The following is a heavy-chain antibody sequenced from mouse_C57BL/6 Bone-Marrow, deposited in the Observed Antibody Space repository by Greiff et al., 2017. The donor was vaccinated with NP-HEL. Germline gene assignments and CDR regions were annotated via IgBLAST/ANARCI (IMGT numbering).Heavy chain of an antibody. CDR2: IYPRSGNT. CDR3: AKKGIYWGAMDY. Sequence: QVQLQQSGAELARPGASVKLSCKASGYTFTSYGISWVKQRTGQGLEWIGEIYPRSGNTYYNEKFKGKATLTADKSSSTAYMELRSLTSEDSSVYFCAKKGIYWGAMDYWGQGTSVTVSS. D-gene: IGHD2-1*01. J-gene: IGHJ4*01. V-gene: IGHV1-81*01. CDR1: GYTFTSYG.